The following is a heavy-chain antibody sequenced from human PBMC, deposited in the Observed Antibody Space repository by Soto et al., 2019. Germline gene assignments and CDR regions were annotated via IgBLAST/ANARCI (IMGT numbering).Heavy chain of an antibody. Sequence: PGGSLRLSCAASGFTFSSYGMHWVRQAPGKGLEWVAVISYDGSNKYYADSVKGRFTISRDNSKNTLYLQMNSLRAEDTAVYYCAKEGGGSYYGSLGYYYYGMDVWGQGTTVTVSS. D-gene: IGHD1-26*01. CDR3: AKEGGGSYYGSLGYYYYGMDV. CDR2: ISYDGSNK. J-gene: IGHJ6*02. CDR1: GFTFSSYG. V-gene: IGHV3-30*18.